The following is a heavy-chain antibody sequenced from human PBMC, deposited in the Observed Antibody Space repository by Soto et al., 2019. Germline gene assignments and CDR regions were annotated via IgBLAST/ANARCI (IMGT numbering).Heavy chain of an antibody. CDR3: AHTDVYSAKGDAWHI. CDR2: IYWDDDK. V-gene: IGHV2-5*02. CDR1: GFSLSTSGVG. Sequence: QITLKESGPTLVKPTQTLTLTCTFSGFSLSTSGVGVGWIRQPPGKALDWLALIYWDDDKRYSPSLKSRRTITTHTSKNKAGLTKTNMHPTNTATYSVAHTDVYSAKGDAWHIWRQGTTVTVSS. D-gene: IGHD2-21*01. J-gene: IGHJ3*02.